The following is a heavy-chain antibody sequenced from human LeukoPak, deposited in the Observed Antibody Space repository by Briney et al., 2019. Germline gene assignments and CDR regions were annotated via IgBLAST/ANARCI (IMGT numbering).Heavy chain of an antibody. Sequence: PSETLSLTCSVSGGSIKSDDFYWAWIRQPPGKGLEWMGYVFDSGTTAYNPSLKRRVTMSLDTSKSQFSLNLSSVTAVDTAVYYCARDPDGYKFFDYWGRGSPVTVSS. D-gene: IGHD5-24*01. CDR1: GGSIKSDDFY. CDR2: VFDSGTT. V-gene: IGHV4-61*08. J-gene: IGHJ4*02. CDR3: ARDPDGYKFFDY.